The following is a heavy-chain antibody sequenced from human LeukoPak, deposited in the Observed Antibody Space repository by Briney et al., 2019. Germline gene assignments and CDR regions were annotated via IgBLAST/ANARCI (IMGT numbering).Heavy chain of an antibody. D-gene: IGHD3-10*01. Sequence: FTFEPSGFTFDTYGLHWVRQAPGKGLEWVSAISGSGGSTYYADSVKGRFTISRDNSKNTLCLQMNSLRAEDTAVYYCAKETSTMVRGVNYYYYYMDVWGKGTTVTISS. J-gene: IGHJ6*03. CDR3: AKETSTMVRGVNYYYYYMDV. V-gene: IGHV3-23*01. CDR1: GFTFDTYG. CDR2: ISGSGGST.